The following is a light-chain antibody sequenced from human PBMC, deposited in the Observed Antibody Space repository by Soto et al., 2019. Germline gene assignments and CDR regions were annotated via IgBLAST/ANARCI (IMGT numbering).Light chain of an antibody. J-gene: IGLJ1*01. CDR1: SSHVGGSNY. CDR2: DVS. Sequence: QSVLTQPRSVSGSPGQSVTISCTVTSSHVGGSNYVSWYQQLPGKAPKLMIYDVSQRPSGVPDRFSGSKSGNTASLTISGLQAEDDADYYCCSYAGSYTYVFGTGTKVTVL. V-gene: IGLV2-11*01. CDR3: CSYAGSYTYV.